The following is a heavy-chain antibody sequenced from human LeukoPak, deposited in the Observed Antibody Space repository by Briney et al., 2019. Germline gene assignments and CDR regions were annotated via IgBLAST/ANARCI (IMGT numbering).Heavy chain of an antibody. D-gene: IGHD3-3*01. V-gene: IGHV3-11*04. Sequence: PGGSLRLSCAASGFTFSDYYMSWIRQAPGKGLEWVSYISSSGSTIYYADSVKGRFTISRDNAKNSLYLQMNSLRAEDTAVYYCARAVTIFGVVVSDWFDPWGQGTLVTVSS. CDR1: GFTFSDYY. CDR3: ARAVTIFGVVVSDWFDP. CDR2: ISSSGSTI. J-gene: IGHJ5*02.